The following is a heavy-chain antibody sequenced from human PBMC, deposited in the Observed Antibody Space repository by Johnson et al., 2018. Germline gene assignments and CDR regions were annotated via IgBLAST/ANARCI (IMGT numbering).Heavy chain of an antibody. CDR3: ARDSGGLVENMEV. CDR1: GGTFSTYP. D-gene: IGHD5-24*01. V-gene: IGHV1-69*01. Sequence: QVQLVQSGAEVKKPGSSVKVSCNISGGTFSTYPISWVRQAPGQGLEWMGGIIPIFGTATYAQKFRGRVTITADESTSTSFMELNSLRSEDTDVYYCARDSGGLVENMEVWGQGTTVTVSS. CDR2: IIPIFGTA. J-gene: IGHJ6*02.